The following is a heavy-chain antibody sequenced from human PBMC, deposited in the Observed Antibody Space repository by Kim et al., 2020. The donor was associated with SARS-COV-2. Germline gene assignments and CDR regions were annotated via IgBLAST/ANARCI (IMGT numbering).Heavy chain of an antibody. CDR1: GGSISSGGYY. D-gene: IGHD3-16*01. V-gene: IGHV4-31*03. CDR3: ARGTLGMPFDY. J-gene: IGHJ4*02. Sequence: SETLSLTCTVSGGSISSGGYYWSWIRQHPGKGLEWIGYIYYSGSTYYNPSLKSRVTISVDTSKNQFSLKLSSVTAADTAVYYCARGTLGMPFDYWGQGTLVTVSS. CDR2: IYYSGST.